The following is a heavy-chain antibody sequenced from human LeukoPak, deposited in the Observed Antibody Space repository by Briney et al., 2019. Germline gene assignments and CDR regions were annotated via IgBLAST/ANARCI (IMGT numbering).Heavy chain of an antibody. CDR2: ISGSGGST. J-gene: IGHJ4*02. CDR3: AKDASGSWVEYYFDY. Sequence: GGSLRPSCAAAGFTVSSYAISWVRQAPGKGLEWVSAISGSGGSTYYADSVKGRFTISRDNSKNTLYLQMNSLRAEDTAVYYCAKDASGSWVEYYFDYWGQGNLVTVSS. D-gene: IGHD6-13*01. V-gene: IGHV3-23*01. CDR1: GFTVSSYA.